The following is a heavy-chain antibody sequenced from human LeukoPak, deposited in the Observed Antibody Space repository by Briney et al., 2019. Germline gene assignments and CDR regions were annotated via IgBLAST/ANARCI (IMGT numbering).Heavy chain of an antibody. CDR1: GFTFSSYG. CDR2: ISYDGSNK. Sequence: PGRSLRLSCAASGFTFSSYGMHWGRQAPGKGLEWVAVISYDGSNKYYADSVKGRFTISRDNSKNTLYLRMNSLRAEDTAVYYCAKKRALGEVEYSSSYFDYWGQGTLVTVSS. D-gene: IGHD6-6*01. CDR3: AKKRALGEVEYSSSYFDY. V-gene: IGHV3-30*18. J-gene: IGHJ4*02.